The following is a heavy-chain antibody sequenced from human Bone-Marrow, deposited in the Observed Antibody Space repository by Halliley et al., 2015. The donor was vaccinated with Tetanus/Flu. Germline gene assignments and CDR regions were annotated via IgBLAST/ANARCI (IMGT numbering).Heavy chain of an antibody. J-gene: IGHJ3*01. Sequence: TLSLTCSISGGSISGDYSWSWIRQPPGKGLEWIGYIYHTGNSYYNPSLTSRLTISIDRSKNQISLKLPSVTAADTAVYYCARGALLDAFDVWGPGTRVTVSS. CDR3: ARGALLDAFDV. CDR2: IYHTGNS. CDR1: GGSISGDYS. V-gene: IGHV4-30-2*01.